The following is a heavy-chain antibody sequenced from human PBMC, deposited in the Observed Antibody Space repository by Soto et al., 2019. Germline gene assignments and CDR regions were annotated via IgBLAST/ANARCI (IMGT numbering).Heavy chain of an antibody. J-gene: IGHJ4*02. Sequence: GEALKISCAASGFTFSSYAMSWVRQAPGKGLEWVSAISGSGGSTYYADSVKGRFTISRDNSKNTLYLQMNSLKAEDTAVYYCAGGVVVTAIFDYWGQGTLVTVSS. CDR3: AGGVVVTAIFDY. CDR2: ISGSGGST. CDR1: GFTFSSYA. D-gene: IGHD2-21*02. V-gene: IGHV3-23*01.